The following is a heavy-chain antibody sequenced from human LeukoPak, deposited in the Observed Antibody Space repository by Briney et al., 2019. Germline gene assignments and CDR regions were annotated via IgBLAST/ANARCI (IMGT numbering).Heavy chain of an antibody. CDR2: ISYSGST. D-gene: IGHD3-22*01. CDR1: GGSISSYY. V-gene: IGHV4-59*01. Sequence: SETLSLTCTVSGGSISSYYWSWIRQPPGKGLEWIGYISYSGSTNYNPSLKSRVTISLDRSKDQFSLKLSSVTAADTAVYYCARVNAVIGGNAFDIWGQGTMVTVSS. CDR3: ARVNAVIGGNAFDI. J-gene: IGHJ3*02.